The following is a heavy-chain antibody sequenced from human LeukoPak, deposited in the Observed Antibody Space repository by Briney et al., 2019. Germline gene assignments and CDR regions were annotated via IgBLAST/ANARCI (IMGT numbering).Heavy chain of an antibody. CDR1: GFTFSTYS. CDR2: ISWNSGTK. CDR3: AVLHYYAMDV. V-gene: IGHV3-9*01. D-gene: IGHD2-8*01. J-gene: IGHJ6*02. Sequence: PGGSLRPSCAASGFTFSTYSMNWVRQAPGKGLEWVSGISWNSGTKGYADSVKGRFTISRDNAKNSLYLQMNSLRGEDAALYYCAVLHYYAMDVWGQGTTVTVSS.